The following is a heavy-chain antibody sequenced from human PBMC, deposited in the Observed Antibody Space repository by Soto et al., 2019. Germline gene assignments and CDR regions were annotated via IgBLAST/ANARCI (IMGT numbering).Heavy chain of an antibody. CDR1: GFTFSSYA. V-gene: IGHV3-23*01. J-gene: IGHJ6*02. D-gene: IGHD3-9*01. CDR3: AKGFRYDILTGYYPHYGMDV. CDR2: ISGSGGST. Sequence: GGSLRLSCAASGFTFSSYAMSWVRQAPGKGLEWVSAISGSGGSTYYADSVKGRFTISRDNSKNTLYLQMNSLRAEDTAVYYCAKGFRYDILTGYYPHYGMDVWGQGTTVTVSS.